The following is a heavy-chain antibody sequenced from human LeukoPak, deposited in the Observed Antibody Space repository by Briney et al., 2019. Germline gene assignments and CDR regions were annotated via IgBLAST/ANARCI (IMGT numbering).Heavy chain of an antibody. CDR1: GFTFSDYW. CDR2: IKQDGSEQ. Sequence: GGSLRLSCAASGFTFSDYWVSWVRQAPGKGLEWVANIKQDGSEQYYVDSVKGRFIISRDNAKNSLYLLMNSLRAEDTAVYYCARSVGGDYEGLNLDFWGQGTLVTVSS. CDR3: ARSVGGDYEGLNLDF. V-gene: IGHV3-7*01. J-gene: IGHJ4*02. D-gene: IGHD4-17*01.